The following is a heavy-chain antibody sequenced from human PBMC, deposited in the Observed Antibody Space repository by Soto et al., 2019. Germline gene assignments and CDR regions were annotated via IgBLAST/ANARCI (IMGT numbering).Heavy chain of an antibody. CDR1: GGSFSGYY. D-gene: IGHD3-10*01. CDR2: INHSGST. J-gene: IGHJ4*02. Sequence: QVQLQQWGAGLLKPSETLSLTCAVYGGSFSGYYWSWIRQPPGKGLEWIGEINHSGSTNYNPSLKSRVTISVDTSKNQFSLKLSSVTAADTAVYYCARGAWYGSGSYYIPYYFDYWGQGTLVTVSS. CDR3: ARGAWYGSGSYYIPYYFDY. V-gene: IGHV4-34*01.